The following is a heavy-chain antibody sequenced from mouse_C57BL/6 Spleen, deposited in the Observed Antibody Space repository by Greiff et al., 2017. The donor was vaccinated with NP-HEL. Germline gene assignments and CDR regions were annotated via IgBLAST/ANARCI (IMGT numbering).Heavy chain of an antibody. CDR2: IDPSDSYT. J-gene: IGHJ2*01. CDR1: GYTFTSYW. V-gene: IGHV1-69*01. CDR3: ARGADYYGSSWDY. Sequence: VQLQQSGAELVMPGASVKLSCKASGYTFTSYWMHWVKQRPGQGLEWIGEIDPSDSYTNYNQKFKGKSTLTVDKSSSTAYMQLSSLTSEDSAVYYCARGADYYGSSWDYWGQGTTLTVSS. D-gene: IGHD1-1*01.